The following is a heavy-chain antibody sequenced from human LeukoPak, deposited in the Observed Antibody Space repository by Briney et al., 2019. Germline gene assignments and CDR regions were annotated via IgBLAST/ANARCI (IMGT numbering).Heavy chain of an antibody. D-gene: IGHD2-21*02. CDR2: IYPGDSDT. Sequence: PGESLKISCKGSGYSFTSYWIGWVRQMPGKGLEWMGIIYPGDSDTRYSPSFQGQVTISADKSISTAYLQWSSLKASDTAMYYCARRPRHTYCGGDCYYSDWFDPWGQGTLVTVSS. CDR1: GYSFTSYW. J-gene: IGHJ5*02. V-gene: IGHV5-51*01. CDR3: ARRPRHTYCGGDCYYSDWFDP.